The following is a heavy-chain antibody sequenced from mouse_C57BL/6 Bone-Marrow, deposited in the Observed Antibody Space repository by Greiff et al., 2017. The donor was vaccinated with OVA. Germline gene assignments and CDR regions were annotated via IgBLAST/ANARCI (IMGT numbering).Heavy chain of an antibody. CDR2: INPNNGGT. D-gene: IGHD3-2*02. CDR3: ARWGTAQATQYYYAMDY. V-gene: IGHV1-18*01. J-gene: IGHJ4*01. CDR1: GYTFTDYN. Sequence: EVKLQQSGPELVKPGASVKIPCKASGYTFTDYNMDWVKQSHGKSLEWIGDINPNNGGTIYNQKFKGKATLTVDKSSSTAYMELRSLTSEDTAVYYCARWGTAQATQYYYAMDYWGQGTSVTVSS.